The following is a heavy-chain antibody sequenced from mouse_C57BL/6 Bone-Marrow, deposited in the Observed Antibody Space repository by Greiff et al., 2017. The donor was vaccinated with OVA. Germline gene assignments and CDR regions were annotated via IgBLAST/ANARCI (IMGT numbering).Heavy chain of an antibody. Sequence: QQSCKASGYTFTSYWMQWVKQRPGQGLEWIGEIDPSDSYTNYNQKFKGKATLTVDTSSSTAYMQLSSLTSEDSAVYYCARSEFAYWGQGTLVTVSA. CDR1: GYTFTSYW. J-gene: IGHJ3*01. V-gene: IGHV1-50*01. CDR3: ARSEFAY. CDR2: IDPSDSYT.